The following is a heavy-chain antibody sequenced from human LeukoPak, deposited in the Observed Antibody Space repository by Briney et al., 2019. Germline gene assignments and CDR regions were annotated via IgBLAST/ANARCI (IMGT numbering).Heavy chain of an antibody. CDR3: ARSMVWGVKGDAFDI. J-gene: IGHJ3*02. D-gene: IGHD3-10*01. Sequence: ASVKVSCKASGGTFSRHTISWVRQAPGQGLEWMGGIIPIFGTANYAQKFQGRVTITADESTSTAYMELSSLRSEDTAVYYCARSMVWGVKGDAFDIWGQGTMVTVSS. CDR1: GGTFSRHT. V-gene: IGHV1-69*01. CDR2: IIPIFGTA.